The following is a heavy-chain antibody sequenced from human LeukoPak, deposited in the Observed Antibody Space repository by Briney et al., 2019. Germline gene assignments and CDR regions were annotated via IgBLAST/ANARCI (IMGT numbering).Heavy chain of an antibody. J-gene: IGHJ4*02. D-gene: IGHD1-26*01. CDR1: GFTFSSYW. Sequence: GGSLRLSCAASGFTFSSYWMHWVRQAPGKGLEWVAVIWYDGSNKYYADSVKGRFTISRDNSKNTLYLQMNSLRAEDTAVYYCARMGATRFYYFDYWGQGTLVTVSS. V-gene: IGHV3-33*08. CDR3: ARMGATRFYYFDY. CDR2: IWYDGSNK.